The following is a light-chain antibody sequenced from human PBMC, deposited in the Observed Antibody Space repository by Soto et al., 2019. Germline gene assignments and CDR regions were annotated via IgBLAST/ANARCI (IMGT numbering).Light chain of an antibody. CDR2: VNSDGSH. CDR3: QAWGTGVVV. Sequence: QLVLTQSPSASASRGASVKLTCTLSSGHSTYAIAWLQQQPEKGPRSLMKVNSDGSHSKGSGIPDRFSGSASGAERYLTISGLQPGDEADYYCQAWGTGVVVFGGGTKLTVL. CDR1: SGHSTYA. J-gene: IGLJ2*01. V-gene: IGLV4-69*01.